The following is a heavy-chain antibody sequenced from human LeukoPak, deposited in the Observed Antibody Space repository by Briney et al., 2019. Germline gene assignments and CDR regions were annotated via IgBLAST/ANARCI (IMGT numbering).Heavy chain of an antibody. Sequence: GGSLRLSCAASGFTFSDYYMSWIRQAPGKGLEWVSYISSSGSTIYYADSVKGRFTISRDNAKNSLYLQMNSLRAEDTAVYYCARDRDPSLYYYYYMDVWGKGTTVTVSS. V-gene: IGHV3-11*04. CDR3: ARDRDPSLYYYYYMDV. CDR1: GFTFSDYY. D-gene: IGHD3-10*01. J-gene: IGHJ6*03. CDR2: ISSSGSTI.